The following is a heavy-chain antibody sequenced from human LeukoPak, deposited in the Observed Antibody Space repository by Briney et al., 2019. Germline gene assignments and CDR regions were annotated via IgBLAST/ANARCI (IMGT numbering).Heavy chain of an antibody. V-gene: IGHV3-7*01. D-gene: IGHD3-9*01. CDR1: GFTFSDYN. CDR2: IKQDGSEK. J-gene: IGHJ3*02. CDR3: AREALRYFDWLPTDAFDI. Sequence: GGSLRLSCAASGFTFSDYNMSWVRQAPGKGLEWVANIKQDGSEKYYVDSVKGRFTISRDNAKNSLYLQMNSLRAEDTAVYYCAREALRYFDWLPTDAFDIWGQGTMVTVSS.